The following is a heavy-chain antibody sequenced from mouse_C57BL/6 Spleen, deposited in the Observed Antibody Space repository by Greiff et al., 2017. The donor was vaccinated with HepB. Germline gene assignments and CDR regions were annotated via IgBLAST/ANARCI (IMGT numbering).Heavy chain of an antibody. CDR3: TTSTVVATNDY. Sequence: VQLQQSGAELVRPGASVKLSCTASGFNIKDDYMHWVKQRPEQGLEWIGWIDPENGDTEYASKFQGKATITADTSSNTAYLQLSSLTSEDTAVYYCTTSTVVATNDYWGQGTTLTVSS. D-gene: IGHD1-1*01. CDR1: GFNIKDDY. CDR2: IDPENGDT. J-gene: IGHJ2*01. V-gene: IGHV14-4*01.